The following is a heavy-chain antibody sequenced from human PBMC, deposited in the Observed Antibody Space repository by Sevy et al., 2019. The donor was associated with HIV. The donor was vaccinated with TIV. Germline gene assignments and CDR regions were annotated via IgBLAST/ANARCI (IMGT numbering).Heavy chain of an antibody. CDR3: ARSDPRYCSSTSCTEWWFDP. Sequence: VKVSCKASGGTFSSYAISWVRQAPGQGLEWMGGIIPIFGTANYAQKFQGRVTITADESTSTAYMELSSLRSEDTAVYYCARSDPRYCSSTSCTEWWFDPWGQGTLVTVSS. D-gene: IGHD2-2*01. CDR2: IIPIFGTA. CDR1: GGTFSSYA. J-gene: IGHJ5*02. V-gene: IGHV1-69*01.